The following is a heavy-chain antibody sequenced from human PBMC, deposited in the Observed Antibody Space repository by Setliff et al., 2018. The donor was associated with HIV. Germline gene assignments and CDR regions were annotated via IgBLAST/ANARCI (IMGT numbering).Heavy chain of an antibody. D-gene: IGHD6-19*01. CDR1: RFTLSSYW. J-gene: IGHJ4*02. V-gene: IGHV3-30*18. CDR2: IFHDGSNK. CDR3: AKADTSGWYPHFQF. Sequence: PGGSLRLSCAASRFTLSSYWMSWVRQTPGKGLEWVAIIFHDGSNKYYADSVKGRFTISRDNSKNTLYLQMNSLGAEDTAVYYCAKADTSGWYPHFQFWGQGTLVTVSS.